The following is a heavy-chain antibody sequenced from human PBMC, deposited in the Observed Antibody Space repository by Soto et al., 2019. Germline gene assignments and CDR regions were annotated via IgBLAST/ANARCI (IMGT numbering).Heavy chain of an antibody. D-gene: IGHD3-22*01. CDR2: ISSSSSYI. CDR3: ARGEGSYESRGSPVF. V-gene: IGHV3-21*01. CDR1: VCTFSSYS. Sequence: GGSLRLSCASSVCTFSSYSMNCVRHSPGKWLEWVSSISSSSSYIYYADSVRGRFTISRDNAKNSLYLQMNSLRAEDTAVYYCARGEGSYESRGSPVFWGQRTLVSVSS. J-gene: IGHJ4*02.